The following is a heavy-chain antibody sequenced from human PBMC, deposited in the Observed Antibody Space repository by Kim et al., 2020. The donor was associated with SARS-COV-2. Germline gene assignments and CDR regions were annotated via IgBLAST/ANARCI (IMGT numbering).Heavy chain of an antibody. CDR2: ISSSSSYI. Sequence: GGSLRLSCAASGFTFSSHSMNWVRQAPGKGLEWVSSISSSSSYIYYADSVKGRFTISRDNAKNSLYLQMNSLRAEDTAVYYCARSRGFIAAAGRYYYYGMDVWGQGTTVTVSS. D-gene: IGHD6-13*01. CDR3: ARSRGFIAAAGRYYYYGMDV. J-gene: IGHJ6*02. CDR1: GFTFSSHS. V-gene: IGHV3-21*01.